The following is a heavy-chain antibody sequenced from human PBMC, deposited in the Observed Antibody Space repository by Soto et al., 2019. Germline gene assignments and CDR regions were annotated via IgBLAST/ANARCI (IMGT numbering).Heavy chain of an antibody. Sequence: SVKVSCKASRGTFSSYAISWVRQAPGQGLEWMGGIIPIFGTANYAQKFQGRVTITADESTSTAYMELSSLRSEDTAVYYCASKLTIFGGVLYYYYYGMDVWGRGTTVTVSS. CDR2: IIPIFGTA. V-gene: IGHV1-69*13. J-gene: IGHJ6*02. CDR1: RGTFSSYA. CDR3: ASKLTIFGGVLYYYYYGMDV. D-gene: IGHD3-3*01.